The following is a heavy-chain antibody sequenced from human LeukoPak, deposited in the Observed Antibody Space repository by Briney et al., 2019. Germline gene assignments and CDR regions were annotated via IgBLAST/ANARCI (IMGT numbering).Heavy chain of an antibody. J-gene: IGHJ3*02. CDR1: GFTFDDYG. CDR3: ARDEWGDAFDI. D-gene: IGHD1-26*01. Sequence: GGSLRLSCAASGFTFDDYGMSWVRQAPGKGLEWVSSISSSSSYIHSADSVRGRFTISRDNAKNSLFLQMNSLRAEDTAVYYCARDEWGDAFDIWGQGTMVTVFS. CDR2: ISSSSSYI. V-gene: IGHV3-21*01.